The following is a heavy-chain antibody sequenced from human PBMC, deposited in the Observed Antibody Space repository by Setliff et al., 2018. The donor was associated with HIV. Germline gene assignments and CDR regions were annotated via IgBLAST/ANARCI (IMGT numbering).Heavy chain of an antibody. CDR1: GGSISPYY. Sequence: KASETLSLTCTVSGGSISPYYWSWIRQPPGKGLEWIAYIYYSGITSYNPSLKSRVTISVDTSKNQFALKLNSVTAADTAVYYCARNGPFPNDAFDIWGQGTKVTVSS. J-gene: IGHJ3*02. CDR3: ARNGPFPNDAFDI. CDR2: IYYSGIT. V-gene: IGHV4-59*01. D-gene: IGHD1-1*01.